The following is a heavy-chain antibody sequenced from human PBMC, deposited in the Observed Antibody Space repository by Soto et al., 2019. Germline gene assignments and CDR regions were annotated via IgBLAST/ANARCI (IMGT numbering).Heavy chain of an antibody. CDR1: GGSFSGYY. D-gene: IGHD2-15*01. J-gene: IGHJ1*01. CDR2: INHSGST. Sequence: PSETLSLTCAVYGGSFSGYYWSWIRQPPGKGLEWIGEINHSGSTNYNPSLKSRVTISVDTSKNQFSLKLTSVTAADTAAYYCARGYCSGGSCYQYFQHWGQGTLVTVSS. V-gene: IGHV4-34*01. CDR3: ARGYCSGGSCYQYFQH.